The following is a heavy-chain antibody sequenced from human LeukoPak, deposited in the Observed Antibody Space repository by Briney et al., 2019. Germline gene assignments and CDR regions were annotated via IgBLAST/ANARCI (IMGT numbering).Heavy chain of an antibody. Sequence: SETLSLTCTVSGGSISSYYWSWLRQPPGKGLEWLGYIYYSGSTNYNPSLKSRVTISVDTSKNQFSLKLSSVTAADTAVYYCAREQGYCSSTSCAAYNWFDPWGQGTLVTVSS. CDR3: AREQGYCSSTSCAAYNWFDP. CDR2: IYYSGST. V-gene: IGHV4-59*01. J-gene: IGHJ5*02. D-gene: IGHD2-2*01. CDR1: GGSISSYY.